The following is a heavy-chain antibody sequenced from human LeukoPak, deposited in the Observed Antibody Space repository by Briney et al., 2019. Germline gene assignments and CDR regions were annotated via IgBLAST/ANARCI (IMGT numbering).Heavy chain of an antibody. J-gene: IGHJ4*02. CDR2: ISAYHGNT. V-gene: IGHV1-18*01. CDR1: GYTFTSYG. Sequence: ASVKVSCKASGYTFTSYGISWVRQAPGQGLEWMGWISAYHGNTNYAQNLQGRVTMTTDTSMSTGYMELRSLRSDDTAVYYCARLGSSGWNGPGYWGQGTLVTVSS. D-gene: IGHD6-19*01. CDR3: ARLGSSGWNGPGY.